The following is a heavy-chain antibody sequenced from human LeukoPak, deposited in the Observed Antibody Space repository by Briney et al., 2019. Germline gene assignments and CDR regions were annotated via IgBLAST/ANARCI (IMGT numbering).Heavy chain of an antibody. CDR1: GFTFSSYA. CDR3: ARGKVVPAATSHNWFDP. CDR2: ISYDGSNK. Sequence: GGSLRVSCAASGFTFSSYAMHWVRQAPGKGLEWVAVISYDGSNKYYADSVKGRFTISRDNSRNTLYLQMNSLRAEHTAVYYCARGKVVPAATSHNWFDPWGQGTLVTVSS. V-gene: IGHV3-30-3*01. D-gene: IGHD2-2*01. J-gene: IGHJ5*02.